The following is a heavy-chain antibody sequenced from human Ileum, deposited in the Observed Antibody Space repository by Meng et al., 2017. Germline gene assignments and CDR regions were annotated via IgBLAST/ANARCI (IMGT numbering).Heavy chain of an antibody. CDR2: MYHSGTT. J-gene: IGHJ4*02. Sequence: QGQVQESGPGLVQPSATLSLTCSVSGASISSGSWWRWVRQYPGKGLVWIGEMYHSGTTNYNPSLKSRVTISLDTSKNQLSLKLTSVAAADTAVYYCARHIGVAGTRGFDYWGQGTLVTVSS. CDR3: ARHIGVAGTRGFDY. D-gene: IGHD6-19*01. V-gene: IGHV4-4*02. CDR1: GASISSGSW.